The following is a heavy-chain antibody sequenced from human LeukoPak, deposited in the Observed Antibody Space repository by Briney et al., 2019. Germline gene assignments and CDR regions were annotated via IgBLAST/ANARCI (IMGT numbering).Heavy chain of an antibody. D-gene: IGHD1-26*01. J-gene: IGHJ6*02. CDR1: GGSISSYY. CDR2: IYYSGST. Sequence: SETLSLTCTVSGGSISSYYWSWIRQPPGKGLEWIGYIYYSGSTNYNPSLKSRVTISVDTSKNQFSLRLSSVTAADTAVYYCASGSHYYYYGMDVWGQGTTVTVSS. CDR3: ASGSHYYYYGMDV. V-gene: IGHV4-59*01.